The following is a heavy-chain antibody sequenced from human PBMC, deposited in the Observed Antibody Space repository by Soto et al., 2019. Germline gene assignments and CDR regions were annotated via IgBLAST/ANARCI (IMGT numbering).Heavy chain of an antibody. J-gene: IGHJ4*02. V-gene: IGHV4-59*07. Sequence: SFTLSLTCTVSGGSIGSYYWSWIRQPPGKGLEWIGYIYYSGSTNYNPSLKSRVTISVDTSKNQFSLKLSSVTAADTAVYYCAREGDYFDHWGQGTLVTVS. CDR2: IYYSGST. CDR1: GGSIGSYY. CDR3: AREGDYFDH.